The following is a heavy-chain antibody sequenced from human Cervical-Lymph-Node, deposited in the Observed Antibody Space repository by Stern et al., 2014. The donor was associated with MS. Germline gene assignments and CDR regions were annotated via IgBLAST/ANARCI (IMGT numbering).Heavy chain of an antibody. J-gene: IGHJ1*01. D-gene: IGHD1-1*01. CDR1: GYTFTSYW. V-gene: IGHV5-51*03. CDR3: ARLDDYLKH. CDR2: IHPGHSDT. Sequence: VQLEESGAEVKKPGESLKISCKGSGYTFTSYWIGWVRQMPGKGLEWMGIIHPGHSDTRYRPAFQGPVTLSADKSITTAYLQWSSLKASDTAMYFCARLDDYLKHWGQGTLVTVSS.